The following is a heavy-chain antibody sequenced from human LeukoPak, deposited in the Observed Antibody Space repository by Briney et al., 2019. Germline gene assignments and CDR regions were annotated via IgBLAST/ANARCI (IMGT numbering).Heavy chain of an antibody. Sequence: GGSLRLSCTASGFAFSSCGMHWVRQAPGQGLEWVAVIWSDGSKKYHADSVKGRFTISRDNTKNMLYLQMNSLRAEDTAIYYCVRVGTDSIGSYPDYWGQGTLVTVTS. CDR1: GFAFSSCG. D-gene: IGHD3-22*01. CDR2: IWSDGSKK. CDR3: VRVGTDSIGSYPDY. V-gene: IGHV3-33*01. J-gene: IGHJ4*02.